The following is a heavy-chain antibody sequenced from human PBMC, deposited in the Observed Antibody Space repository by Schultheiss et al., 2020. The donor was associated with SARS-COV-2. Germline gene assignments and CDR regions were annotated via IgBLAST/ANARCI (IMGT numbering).Heavy chain of an antibody. CDR3: ANGVAYCGGDCYPYYYYGMDV. CDR1: GGSISNYY. CDR2: IYYSGST. J-gene: IGHJ6*02. V-gene: IGHV4-59*01. Sequence: SETLSLTCNVSGGSISNYYWSWIRQAPGKGLEWIGYIYYSGSTNYNPSLKSRVTISVDTSKNQFSLKLSSVIAADTAVYYCANGVAYCGGDCYPYYYYGMDVWGQGTTVTVSS. D-gene: IGHD2-21*02.